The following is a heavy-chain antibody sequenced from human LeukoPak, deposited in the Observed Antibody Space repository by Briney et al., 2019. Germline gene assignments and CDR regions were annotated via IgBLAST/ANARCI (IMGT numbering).Heavy chain of an antibody. J-gene: IGHJ3*02. CDR1: GFTFSDYY. CDR3: ATQKNDFWSGSSYDAFDI. D-gene: IGHD3-3*01. CDR2: ISSSGNTK. V-gene: IGHV3-11*01. Sequence: NPGGSLRLSCAASGFTFSDYYMSWIRQAPGKGLEWVSYISSSGNTKHYADSVKGRFTISRDNAKNSLYLQMNSLRAEDTAVYYCATQKNDFWSGSSYDAFDIWGQGTMVIVSS.